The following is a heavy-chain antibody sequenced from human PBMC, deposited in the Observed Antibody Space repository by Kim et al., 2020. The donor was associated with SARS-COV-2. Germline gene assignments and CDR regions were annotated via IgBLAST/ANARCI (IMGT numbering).Heavy chain of an antibody. J-gene: IGHJ6*02. D-gene: IGHD3-10*01. Sequence: GGSLRLSCAASGFTFSSYSMNWVRQAPGKGLEWVSYISSSSSTIYYADSVKGRFTISRDNAKNSLYLQMNSLRDEDTAVYYCARDWILHLGYGSGSYYNAPWPRYYGMDVWGQGTTVTVSS. V-gene: IGHV3-48*02. CDR3: ARDWILHLGYGSGSYYNAPWPRYYGMDV. CDR1: GFTFSSYS. CDR2: ISSSSSTI.